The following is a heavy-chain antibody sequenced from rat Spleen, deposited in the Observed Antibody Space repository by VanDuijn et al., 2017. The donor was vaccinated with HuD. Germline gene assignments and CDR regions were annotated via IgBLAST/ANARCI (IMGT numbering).Heavy chain of an antibody. CDR2: ISPSGTGT. CDR3: ARAGYLRDWYFDF. V-gene: IGHV5-22*01. D-gene: IGHD2-2*01. Sequence: EVQLVESGGGLVQPGGSLRLSCTTSGFTFRNYDMAWVRQAPTKGLEWVTSISPSGTGTYYGDSVKGRFTISRDNAKSTLYLQMNSLRSEDTATYYCARAGYLRDWYFDFWGPGTMVTVSS. J-gene: IGHJ1*01. CDR1: GFTFRNYD.